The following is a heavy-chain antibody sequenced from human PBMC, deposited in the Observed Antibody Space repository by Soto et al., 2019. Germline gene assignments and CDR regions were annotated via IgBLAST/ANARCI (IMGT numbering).Heavy chain of an antibody. V-gene: IGHV3-53*01. CDR2: IYSGGST. Sequence: GGSLRLSCASSVFTVISNYMSWVRQAPGKGLEWVSVIYSGGSTYYADSVKGRFTISRDNSKNTLYLQMNSLRAEDTAVYYCARAPSIAARFPFYYYYGMDVWGQGTTVTVSS. D-gene: IGHD6-6*01. CDR1: VFTVISNY. J-gene: IGHJ6*02. CDR3: ARAPSIAARFPFYYYYGMDV.